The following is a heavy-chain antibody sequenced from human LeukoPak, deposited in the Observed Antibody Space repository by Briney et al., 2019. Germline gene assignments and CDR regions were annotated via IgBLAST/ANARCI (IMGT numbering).Heavy chain of an antibody. J-gene: IGHJ4*02. V-gene: IGHV1-2*02. Sequence: ASVKVSCKASGYTFTGYYMHWVRQAPGHGLEWMGWINPNSGGTNYAQKFQGRVTMTRDTSISTAYMELSRLRSDDTAVYYCARGYYDSSGYYYQAYWGQGTLVTVSS. D-gene: IGHD3-22*01. CDR2: INPNSGGT. CDR3: ARGYYDSSGYYYQAY. CDR1: GYTFTGYY.